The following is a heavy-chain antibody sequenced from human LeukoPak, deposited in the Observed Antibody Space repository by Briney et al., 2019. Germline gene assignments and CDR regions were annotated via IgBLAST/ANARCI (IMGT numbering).Heavy chain of an antibody. Sequence: SETLSLTCTVSGGSISSYYWSWIRQPAGKGLEWIGRIYTSGSTNYNPSLKSRVTISVDTSKNQFSLKLSSVTAADTAVYYCARGAHYYDTSGYLMPLNYWGQGTLVTVSS. V-gene: IGHV4-4*07. CDR3: ARGAHYYDTSGYLMPLNY. CDR2: IYTSGST. CDR1: GGSISSYY. D-gene: IGHD3-22*01. J-gene: IGHJ4*02.